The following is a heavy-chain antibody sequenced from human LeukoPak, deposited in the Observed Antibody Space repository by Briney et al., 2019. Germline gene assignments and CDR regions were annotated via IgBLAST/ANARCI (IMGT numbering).Heavy chain of an antibody. J-gene: IGHJ2*01. CDR3: ARGIGDFRIAAAGRAYWYFDL. D-gene: IGHD6-13*01. V-gene: IGHV4-34*01. CDR1: GGSFSGYY. CDR2: INHSGST. Sequence: PSETLSLTCAVYGGSFSGYYWSWIRQPPGKGLEWIGEINHSGSTNYNPSLKSRVTISVDTSKNQFSLKLSSVTAADTAVYYCARGIGDFRIAAAGRAYWYFDLWGRGTLVTVPS.